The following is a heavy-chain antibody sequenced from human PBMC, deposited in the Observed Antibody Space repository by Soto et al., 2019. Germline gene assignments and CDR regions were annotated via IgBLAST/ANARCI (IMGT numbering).Heavy chain of an antibody. CDR1: GFTFSSYA. D-gene: IGHD5-12*01. Sequence: QVQLVESGGGVVQPGRSLRLSCAASGFTFSSYAMHWVRQAPGKGLEWMAVISYDGSNKYYADSVKGRFTISRDNSKNTLYLQMNSLRAEDTAVYYCARRVGYSGYGWYFDLWGRGTLVTVSS. CDR2: ISYDGSNK. CDR3: ARRVGYSGYGWYFDL. V-gene: IGHV3-30-3*01. J-gene: IGHJ2*01.